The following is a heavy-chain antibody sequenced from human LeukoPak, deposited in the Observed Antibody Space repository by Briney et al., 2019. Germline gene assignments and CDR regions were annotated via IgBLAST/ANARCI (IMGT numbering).Heavy chain of an antibody. J-gene: IGHJ4*02. CDR3: ARGRSHYDSTDYHETGFDY. V-gene: IGHV1-2*07. CDR1: GYSLSDHY. CDR2: INPNSNGLN. Sequence: GASVKVSCKASGYSLSDHYMHWVRQAPGQGLEWMGWINPNSNGLNNYAHKFRGRVTMTSDTSISTAYMELSGLRSDGTAVYFCARGRSHYDSTDYHETGFDYWGQGTLVTVSS. D-gene: IGHD3-22*01.